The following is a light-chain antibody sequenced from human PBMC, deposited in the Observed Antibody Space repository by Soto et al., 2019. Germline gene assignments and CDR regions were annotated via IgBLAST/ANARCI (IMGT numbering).Light chain of an antibody. V-gene: IGKV3-20*01. CDR2: GAS. J-gene: IGKJ1*01. CDR1: PSVRSGY. CDR3: QQYGSFSWT. Sequence: EILLTQSPGTLSLPPGDSATLSCRASPSVRSGYLAWYQQKFGQAPRLLIYGASSSATGIPDRFSGSGSGTDFTLTISRLEPEDFAVYYCQQYGSFSWTFGQGTKVEI.